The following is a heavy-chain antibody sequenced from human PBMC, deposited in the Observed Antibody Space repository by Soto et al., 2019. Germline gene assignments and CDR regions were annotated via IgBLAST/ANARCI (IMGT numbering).Heavy chain of an antibody. CDR2: IYPGDSDT. D-gene: IGHD6-13*01. J-gene: IGHJ6*02. CDR1: GYSFTSYW. V-gene: IGHV5-51*01. CDR3: ARHLRSSWTYYYYGMDV. Sequence: GESLKISCKGSGYSFTSYWIGWVRQMPGKGLEWMGIIYPGDSDTRYSPSFQGQVTISADKSISTAYLQWSSLKASDTVMYYCARHLRSSWTYYYYGMDVWGQGTTVTVS.